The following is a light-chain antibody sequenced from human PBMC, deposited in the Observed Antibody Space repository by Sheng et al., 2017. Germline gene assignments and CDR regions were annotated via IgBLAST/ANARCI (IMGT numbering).Light chain of an antibody. V-gene: IGKV3-11*01. Sequence: EIVLTQSPATLSLSPGERATLSCRASQSVSSYLAWYQQKPGQAPRLLIYDASNRATGIPARFSGSGSGTDFTLTIDYLEAEDSAVYYCQQRSNWPLTFGGGTKVEIK. CDR3: QQRSNWPLT. CDR2: DAS. J-gene: IGKJ4*01. CDR1: QSVSSY.